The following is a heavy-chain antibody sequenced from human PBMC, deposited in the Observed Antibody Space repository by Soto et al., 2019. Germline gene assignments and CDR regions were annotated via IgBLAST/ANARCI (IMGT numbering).Heavy chain of an antibody. J-gene: IGHJ6*02. V-gene: IGHV3-30-3*01. CDR1: AFTFSNYS. D-gene: IGHD2-15*01. CDR3: ARDLSHCSGGTCYSFTGADV. Sequence: GGSLRLSFAASAFTFSNYSMHWVRQAPGKGLEWVAIISYDGSHKFYADSVKGRFTISRDNSKNTLFLQMNSLRAEDTAVYYCARDLSHCSGGTCYSFTGADVWGQGTTVTVSS. CDR2: ISYDGSHK.